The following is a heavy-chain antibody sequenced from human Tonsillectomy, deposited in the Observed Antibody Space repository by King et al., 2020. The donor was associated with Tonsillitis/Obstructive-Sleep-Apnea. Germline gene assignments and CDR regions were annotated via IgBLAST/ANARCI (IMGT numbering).Heavy chain of an antibody. Sequence: QLVQSGAEVKKPGASVKVSCKASGYTFTSYYFHWVRQAPGQGLEWMGRINPSGGSTTYAQRFQGRVTMTRDTSTSTVYMELSSLRAEDTAVYYCARGENIAAREGDYWGQGTLVTVSS. CDR3: ARGENIAAREGDY. J-gene: IGHJ4*02. D-gene: IGHD6-6*01. CDR1: GYTFTSYY. V-gene: IGHV1-46*01. CDR2: INPSGGST.